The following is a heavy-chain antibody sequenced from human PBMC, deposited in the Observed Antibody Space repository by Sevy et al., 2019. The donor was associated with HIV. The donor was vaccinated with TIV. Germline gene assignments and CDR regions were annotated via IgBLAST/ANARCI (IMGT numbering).Heavy chain of an antibody. CDR3: TRWKAAESIFDY. CDR1: GFTFGDYC. V-gene: IGHV3-49*04. D-gene: IGHD6-13*01. J-gene: IGHJ4*02. CDR2: LKSDVYGGTV. Sequence: GGSLRLSCTASGFTFGDYCMSWVRQAPGKGLEWVAFLKSDVYGGTVDNAASVRGRFVYSREDSKTIAYLQMNDLKTEETGVYYCTRWKAAESIFDYGGQGALVTVSS.